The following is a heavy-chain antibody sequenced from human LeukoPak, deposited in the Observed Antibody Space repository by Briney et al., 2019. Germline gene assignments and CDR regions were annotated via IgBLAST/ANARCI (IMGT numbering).Heavy chain of an antibody. J-gene: IGHJ4*02. CDR2: IYYSGST. V-gene: IGHV4-59*01. D-gene: IGHD3-10*01. CDR1: CGSISSYY. CDR3: ARNYYGSGSYFGY. Sequence: SETLSLTCTVSCGSISSYYWSWIRQPPGKGLEWIGYIYYSGSTNYNPSLKSRVTISVDTSKNQFSLKLSSVTAADTAVYYCARNYYGSGSYFGYWGQGTLVTVSS.